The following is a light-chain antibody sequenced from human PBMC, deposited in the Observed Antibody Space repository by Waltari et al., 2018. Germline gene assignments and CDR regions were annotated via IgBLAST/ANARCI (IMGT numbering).Light chain of an antibody. V-gene: IGLV1-51*02. Sequence: QSVLTQPPSVSAAPGQRVTISCSGGSSNIGNNYVSWYRQFPGTAPKLLIYEKTGRPPGIPGRFSGSKSGTSATLDITGLQAGDEADYYCGTWDSSLSGAVFGGGTHLTVL. CDR1: SSNIGNNY. J-gene: IGLJ7*01. CDR2: EKT. CDR3: GTWDSSLSGAV.